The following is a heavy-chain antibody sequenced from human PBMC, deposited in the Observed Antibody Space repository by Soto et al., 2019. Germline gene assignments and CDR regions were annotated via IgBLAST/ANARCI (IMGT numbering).Heavy chain of an antibody. D-gene: IGHD2-2*01. CDR1: GFTFPSYW. J-gene: IGHJ1*01. V-gene: IGHV3-7*01. CDR2: IKPDGSET. Sequence: PGGSLRLSCATSGFTFPSYWMTWVRQAPGKGLEWVATIKPDGSETSYVDSVAGRFAISRDNSKNSLYLKLSSLRAEDTVVYYCAGDSSSSTWLPNGYWGQGSLVTVSS. CDR3: AGDSSSSTWLPNGY.